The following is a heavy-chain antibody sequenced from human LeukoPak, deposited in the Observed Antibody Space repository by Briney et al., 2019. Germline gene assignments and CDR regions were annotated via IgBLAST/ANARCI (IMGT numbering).Heavy chain of an antibody. V-gene: IGHV3-7*04. J-gene: IGHJ4*02. CDR2: IKQDGSEK. CDR3: AGGGYCSGGSCWAYFDY. D-gene: IGHD2-15*01. Sequence: PGGSLRLSCAASGFTFSSYWMSWVRQAPGKGLEWVANIKQDGSEKYYVDSVKGRFTISRDNAKNSLYLQMNSLRAEDTAVYYCAGGGYCSGGSCWAYFDYWGQGTLVTVSS. CDR1: GFTFSSYW.